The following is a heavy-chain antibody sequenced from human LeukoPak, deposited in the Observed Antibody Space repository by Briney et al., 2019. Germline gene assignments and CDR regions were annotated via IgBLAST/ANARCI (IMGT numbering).Heavy chain of an antibody. D-gene: IGHD1-26*01. CDR2: IYNGGKT. CDR1: GGSFGFYF. Sequence: SETLSLTCNVSGGSFGFYFWTWIRQPPGKGLEWLGYIYNGGKTNYNPSVKSRVTMSVDTSNNQISLRMRSVTAADTVVYYCARGWSGASGSWFDPWGPGTLVTVSS. V-gene: IGHV4-59*01. CDR3: ARGWSGASGSWFDP. J-gene: IGHJ5*02.